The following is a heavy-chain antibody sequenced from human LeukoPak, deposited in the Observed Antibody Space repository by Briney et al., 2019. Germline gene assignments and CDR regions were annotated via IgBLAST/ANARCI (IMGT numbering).Heavy chain of an antibody. CDR2: IRNDGSNK. Sequence: GGSLRLSCAASGFTFSSYGMHWVRQAPGKGLEWVAFIRNDGSNKYYADSVKGRLTISRDNSKNTLYLQMNSLRAEDTAVYYCARDQCSSISCYTIDYWGQGTLVTVSS. D-gene: IGHD2-2*02. J-gene: IGHJ4*02. CDR1: GFTFSSYG. V-gene: IGHV3-30*02. CDR3: ARDQCSSISCYTIDY.